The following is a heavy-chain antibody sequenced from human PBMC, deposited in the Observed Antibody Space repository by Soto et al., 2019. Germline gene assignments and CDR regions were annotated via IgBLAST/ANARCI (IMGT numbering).Heavy chain of an antibody. V-gene: IGHV3-23*01. CDR2: IIDSGSDT. Sequence: GGSLRLSCAASGFTFSSCAMGWVRQAPGKGLEWVSDIIDSGSDTFYADSVKGRFSISRDNSKNTLYLQMNSLRAEDTAVYYCAKELGDIFSGYEFYFDHWGQGTLVTVSS. CDR1: GFTFSSCA. CDR3: AKELGDIFSGYEFYFDH. D-gene: IGHD3-9*01. J-gene: IGHJ4*02.